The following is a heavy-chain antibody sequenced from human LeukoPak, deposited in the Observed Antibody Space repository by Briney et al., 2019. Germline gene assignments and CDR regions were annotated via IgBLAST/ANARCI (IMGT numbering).Heavy chain of an antibody. V-gene: IGHV4-38-2*02. CDR3: ARSIMITFGGVTRPGYFDY. CDR2: IYHSGST. J-gene: IGHJ4*02. CDR1: GYSISSGYY. D-gene: IGHD3-16*01. Sequence: SETLSLTCTVSGYSISSGYYWGWIRQPPGKGLEWIGSIYHSGSTYYNPSLKSRVTISVDTSKSQFSLKLSSVTAADTAVYYCARSIMITFGGVTRPGYFDYWGQGTLVTVSS.